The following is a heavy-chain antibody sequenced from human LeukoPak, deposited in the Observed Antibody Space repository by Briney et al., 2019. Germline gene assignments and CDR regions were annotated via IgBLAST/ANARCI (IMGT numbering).Heavy chain of an antibody. Sequence: SQTLSLTCTVSGGSISSGGYYWSWIRQHPGKGLEWIGYIYYSGSTYYNPSLRSRVTISVDTSKNQFSLKLSSVTAADTAVYYCARVDDSSGYYSGYNWFDPWGQGTLVTVSS. V-gene: IGHV4-31*03. J-gene: IGHJ5*02. CDR1: GGSISSGGYY. D-gene: IGHD3-22*01. CDR3: ARVDDSSGYYSGYNWFDP. CDR2: IYYSGST.